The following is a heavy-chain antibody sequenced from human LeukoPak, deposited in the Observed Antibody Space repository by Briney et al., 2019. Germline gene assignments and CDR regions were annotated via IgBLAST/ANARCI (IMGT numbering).Heavy chain of an antibody. Sequence: ASVKVSCKASGYTFSNYAMNWVRQAPGQWLEWMGWINTNTGNPTYAQGFTGQFVFSLDTSVSTAYLQISTVKGEDTAVYYCARGAKDSSGYHPTYAFDIWGQGTMVTVSS. CDR2: INTNTGNP. J-gene: IGHJ3*02. V-gene: IGHV7-4-1*02. CDR3: ARGAKDSSGYHPTYAFDI. D-gene: IGHD3-22*01. CDR1: GYTFSNYA.